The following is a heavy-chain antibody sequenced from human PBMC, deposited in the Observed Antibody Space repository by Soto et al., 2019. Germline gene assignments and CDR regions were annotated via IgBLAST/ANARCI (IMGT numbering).Heavy chain of an antibody. CDR1: GDSVSSNSAA. J-gene: IGHJ5*02. V-gene: IGHV6-1*01. CDR3: ARVLLPGTMGEAWFDP. CDR2: TYYRSKWYN. D-gene: IGHD1-1*01. Sequence: SQTLSLTCAISGDSVSSNSAAWNWIRQSPSRGLEWLGRTYYRSKWYNDYAVSVKSRITINPDTSKNQFSLQLNSVTPGDTAVYYCARVLLPGTMGEAWFDPWGQGTLVTVSS.